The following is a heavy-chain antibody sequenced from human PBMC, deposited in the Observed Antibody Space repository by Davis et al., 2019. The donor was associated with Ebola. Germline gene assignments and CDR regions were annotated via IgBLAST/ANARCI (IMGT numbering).Heavy chain of an antibody. CDR3: ARVSPVVVITPYFDY. J-gene: IGHJ4*02. V-gene: IGHV4-59*01. CDR1: GGSISSYY. CDR2: IYYSGST. D-gene: IGHD3-22*01. Sequence: PSETLSLTCTVSGGSISSYYWSWIRQPPGKGLEWIGYIYYSGSTNYNPSLKSRVTISVDTSKNQFSLKLSSVTAADTAVYYCARVSPVVVITPYFDYWGQGTLVTVSS.